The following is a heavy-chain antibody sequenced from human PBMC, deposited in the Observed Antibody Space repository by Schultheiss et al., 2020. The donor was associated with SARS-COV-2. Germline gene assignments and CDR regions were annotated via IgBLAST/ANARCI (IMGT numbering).Heavy chain of an antibody. Sequence: LRLSCTVSGVSISTGGYYWSWIRQPPGKGLEWIGYIYYSGSTYYNPSLKSRLRISADTSKNQFSLELSSVTAADTAVYYCAREHCSGGSCLVDYWGQGTLVTVSS. J-gene: IGHJ4*02. CDR1: GVSISTGGYY. CDR2: IYYSGST. D-gene: IGHD2-15*01. CDR3: AREHCSGGSCLVDY. V-gene: IGHV4-31*03.